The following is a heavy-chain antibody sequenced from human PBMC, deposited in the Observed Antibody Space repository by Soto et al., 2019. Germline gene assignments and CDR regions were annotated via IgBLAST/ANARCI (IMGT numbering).Heavy chain of an antibody. D-gene: IGHD3-10*01. CDR3: AREWALLWFGEFDP. CDR2: ISYDGSNK. CDR1: GFTFSSYA. V-gene: IGHV3-30-3*01. Sequence: QVQLVESGGGVVQPGRSLRLSCAASGFTFSSYAMHWVRQAPGKGLEWVAVISYDGSNKYYADSVKGRFTISRDNSKNTLYLQMNSLRAEDTAVYYCAREWALLWFGEFDPWGQGTLVTVSS. J-gene: IGHJ5*02.